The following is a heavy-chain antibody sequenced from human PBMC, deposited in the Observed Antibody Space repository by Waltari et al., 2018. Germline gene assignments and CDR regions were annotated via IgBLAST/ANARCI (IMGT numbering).Heavy chain of an antibody. Sequence: QVQLVESGGGVVQPGRSLRLSCAASGFTFSSYGMHWVRQAPGKGLEWVAVIWYDGSNKYYADSVKGRFTISRDNSKNTLYLQMNSLRAEDTAVYYCAKNGYDYGRSGAFDIWGQGTMVTVSS. V-gene: IGHV3-33*06. CDR1: GFTFSSYG. CDR3: AKNGYDYGRSGAFDI. J-gene: IGHJ3*02. D-gene: IGHD4-17*01. CDR2: IWYDGSNK.